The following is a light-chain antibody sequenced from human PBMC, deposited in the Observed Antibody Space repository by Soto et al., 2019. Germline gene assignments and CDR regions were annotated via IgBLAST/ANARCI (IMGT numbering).Light chain of an antibody. CDR3: AAWDDNLNGLV. J-gene: IGLJ2*01. V-gene: IGLV1-44*01. CDR2: SNN. Sequence: QSVLTQPPSASGTPGQRVTISCSGSSSNIGSNTVSWYQQLPGTAPKLLIYSNNQRPSGVPDRCSGSKSGTSASLAISGLQSEDEADYYCAAWDDNLNGLVFGGGTKLTVL. CDR1: SSNIGSNT.